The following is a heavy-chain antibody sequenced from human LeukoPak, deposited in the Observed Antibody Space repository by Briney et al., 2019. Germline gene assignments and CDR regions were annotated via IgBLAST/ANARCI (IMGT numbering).Heavy chain of an antibody. CDR2: IYHSGST. J-gene: IGHJ4*02. Sequence: SETLSLTCAVSGGSISSGGYSWSWIRQPPGKGLEWIGYIYHSGSTYYNPSLKSRVTISVDTSKNQFSLKLSSVTAADTAVYYCARRLERREYYFDYWGQGTLVTVSS. V-gene: IGHV4-30-2*01. D-gene: IGHD1-1*01. CDR3: ARRLERREYYFDY. CDR1: GGSISSGGYS.